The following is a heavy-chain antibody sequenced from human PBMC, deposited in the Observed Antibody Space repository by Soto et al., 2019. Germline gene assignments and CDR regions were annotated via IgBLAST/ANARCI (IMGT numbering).Heavy chain of an antibody. Sequence: LRLSCAASGYTFSDYYMSWIRQAPGKGLEWIGYIYYSGSTYYNPSLKSRVTISVDTSKNQFSLKLSSVTAADTAVYYCARGPAAAYNWFDPWGQGTLVTVSS. D-gene: IGHD2-2*01. CDR3: ARGPAAAYNWFDP. CDR1: GYTFSDYY. CDR2: IYYSGST. J-gene: IGHJ5*02. V-gene: IGHV4-31*02.